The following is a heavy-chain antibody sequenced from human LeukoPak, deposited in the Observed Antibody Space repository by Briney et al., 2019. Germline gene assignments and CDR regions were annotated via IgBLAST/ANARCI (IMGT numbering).Heavy chain of an antibody. V-gene: IGHV3-48*01. D-gene: IGHD4-23*01. J-gene: IGHJ3*02. Sequence: GGSLRLSCAASGFTFSSYSMNWVRQAPGKGLEWVSYISSSSSTIYYADSVKGRFTISRDNAKNSLYLQMNSLRAEDTAVYYCARAGYGGNSRGGAFDIWGQGTMVTVSS. CDR3: ARAGYGGNSRGGAFDI. CDR1: GFTFSSYS. CDR2: ISSSSSTI.